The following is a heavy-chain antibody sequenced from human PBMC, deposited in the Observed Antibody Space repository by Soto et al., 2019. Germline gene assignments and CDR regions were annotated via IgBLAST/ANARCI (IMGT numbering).Heavy chain of an antibody. CDR3: ARPFVAAAVRGWFDP. CDR2: IDYSGST. V-gene: IGHV4-39*01. J-gene: IGHJ5*02. D-gene: IGHD6-13*01. Sequence: QLQLQESGPGLVKPSETLSLTCTVSGGSISSSNYYWGWILQPPGKGLEWIGSIDYSGSTYYNPSLKSRVTIAVDTSKNQFSLKLSSVPAADTAVYYCARPFVAAAVRGWFDPWGQGTLVTVSS. CDR1: GGSISSSNYY.